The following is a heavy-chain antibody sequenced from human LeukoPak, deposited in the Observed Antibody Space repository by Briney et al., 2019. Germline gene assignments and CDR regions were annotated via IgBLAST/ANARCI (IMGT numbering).Heavy chain of an antibody. CDR2: ISGSGGST. J-gene: IGHJ4*02. Sequence: GGSLRLSCAASGSTFSSYGMHWVRQVPGKGLEWVSAISGSGGSTYYADSVKGRFTISRDNSKNTLYLQMNSLRAEDTAVYYCAKDAYYDILTGSPVDYWGQGTLVTVSS. CDR1: GSTFSSYG. CDR3: AKDAYYDILTGSPVDY. V-gene: IGHV3-23*01. D-gene: IGHD3-9*01.